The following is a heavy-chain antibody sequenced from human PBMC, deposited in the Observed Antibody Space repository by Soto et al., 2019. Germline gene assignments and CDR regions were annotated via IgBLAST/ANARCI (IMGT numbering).Heavy chain of an antibody. CDR3: ARSLVVAAHFDS. CDR1: GYTFTGYY. CDR2: INPNSGGT. J-gene: IGHJ4*02. D-gene: IGHD6-6*01. V-gene: IGHV1-2*02. Sequence: ASVKVSCKASGYTFTGYYMHWVRQAPGQGLEWMGWINPNSGGTNYAQKFQGRVTMTRDTPISTAYMELSRLRSDDTAVYYCARSLVVAAHFDSWGQGTLVTVSS.